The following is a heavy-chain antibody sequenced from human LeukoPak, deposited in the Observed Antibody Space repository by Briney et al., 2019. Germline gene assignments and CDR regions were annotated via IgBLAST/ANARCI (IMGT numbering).Heavy chain of an antibody. D-gene: IGHD3-22*01. J-gene: IGHJ5*02. CDR1: GFTFDDYA. CDR2: ISWNSGSI. V-gene: IGHV3-9*03. CDR3: AKDISRDYDSSGYNWFDP. Sequence: GRSLRLSCAASGFTFDDYAMHWVRQAPGKSLEWVSGISWNSGSIGYADSVKGRFTISRDNAKNSLYLQMNSLRAEDVALYYCAKDISRDYDSSGYNWFDPWGQGTLVTVSS.